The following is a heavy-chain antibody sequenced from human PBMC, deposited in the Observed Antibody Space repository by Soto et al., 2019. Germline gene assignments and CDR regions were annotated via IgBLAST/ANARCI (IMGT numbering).Heavy chain of an antibody. Sequence: GGSLRLSCAASGFTFDEYAMHWVRQAPGKGLEWVSLISWDGSNRYYADSVKGRFTISRDNSKYSLYPQMNSLRAEDTALYYCAKDISRGPTKNYDFWSGPDYWGQGTLVTVSS. CDR3: AKDISRGPTKNYDFWSGPDY. CDR1: GFTFDEYA. J-gene: IGHJ4*02. CDR2: ISWDGSNR. D-gene: IGHD3-3*01. V-gene: IGHV3-43D*04.